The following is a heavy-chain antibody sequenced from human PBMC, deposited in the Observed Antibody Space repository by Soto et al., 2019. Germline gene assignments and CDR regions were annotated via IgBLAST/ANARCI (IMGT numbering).Heavy chain of an antibody. CDR2: INHSGST. V-gene: IGHV4-34*01. Sequence: QVQLQQWGAGLLKPSETLSLTCAVYGGSFSGYYWSWIRQPPGKGLEWIGEINHSGSTNYNPSLKSRVTISVDTSKNQFSLKLSSVTAADTAVYHCARKYVAGYDYWGQGTLVTVSS. CDR3: ARKYVAGYDY. CDR1: GGSFSGYY. D-gene: IGHD6-19*01. J-gene: IGHJ4*02.